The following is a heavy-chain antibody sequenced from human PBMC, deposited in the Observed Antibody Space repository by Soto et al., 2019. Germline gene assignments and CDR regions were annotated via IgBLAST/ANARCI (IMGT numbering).Heavy chain of an antibody. CDR2: IYYSVST. Sequence: SETLSLTCTVTGDSISSRSYYWGWILHPPGKGLEWIGSIYYSVSTYNNPSLRSRVSMSIDTSKDQFSLKLKSVTAADTALYLCARQRPSVVTQACCEVWGPGYLVSVSA. J-gene: IGHJ1*01. CDR1: GDSISSRSYY. V-gene: IGHV4-39*01. D-gene: IGHD2-21*02. CDR3: ARQRPSVVTQACCEV.